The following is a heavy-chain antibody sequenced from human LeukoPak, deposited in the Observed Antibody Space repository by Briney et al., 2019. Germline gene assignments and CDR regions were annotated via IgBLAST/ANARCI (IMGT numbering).Heavy chain of an antibody. D-gene: IGHD6-13*01. CDR1: GHILNTYW. CDR3: ARRSAANAFDI. J-gene: IGHJ3*02. V-gene: IGHV5-51*01. CDR2: VYPGDSNT. Sequence: GESLKISCKGYGHILNTYWIGWVRQVPGKGLEWMGIVYPGDSNTRYSPSFQGQVTISADKSITTAYLQWSSLKASDTAMYFCARRSAANAFDIWGQGTMVTVSS.